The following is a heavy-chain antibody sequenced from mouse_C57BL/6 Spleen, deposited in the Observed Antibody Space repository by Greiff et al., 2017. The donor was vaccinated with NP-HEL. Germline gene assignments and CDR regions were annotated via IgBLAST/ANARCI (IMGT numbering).Heavy chain of an antibody. V-gene: IGHV1-53*01. D-gene: IGHD1-2*01. CDR2: INPSNGGT. CDR1: GYTFTSYW. Sequence: VQLQHPGTELVKPGASVKLSCKASGYTFTSYWMHWVKQRPGQGLEWIGNINPSNGGTNYNEKFKSKATLTVDKSSSTAYMQLSSLTSEDSAVYYCARSGGPYYGPSWGAYWGQGTLVTVSA. CDR3: ARSGGPYYGPSWGAY. J-gene: IGHJ3*01.